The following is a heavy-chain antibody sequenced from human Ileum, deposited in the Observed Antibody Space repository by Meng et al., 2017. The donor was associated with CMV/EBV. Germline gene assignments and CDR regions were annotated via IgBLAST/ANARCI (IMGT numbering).Heavy chain of an antibody. Sequence: VPRKGRGPGLVKPSQTLSLSCTVSGASISSGDYYWGWIRQPPGKGLEWIGYIFFSGNTYYNPSLNNRVIISIDTPRNQFSLKVDSVTAADTAVYYCARFRIAALGNLFDPWGHGTLVTVSS. V-gene: IGHV4-30-4*08. CDR1: GASISSGDYY. J-gene: IGHJ5*02. D-gene: IGHD6-13*01. CDR3: ARFRIAALGNLFDP. CDR2: IFFSGNT.